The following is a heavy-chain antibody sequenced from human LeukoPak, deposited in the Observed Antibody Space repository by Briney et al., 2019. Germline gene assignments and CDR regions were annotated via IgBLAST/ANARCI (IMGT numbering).Heavy chain of an antibody. CDR2: ISWDGGST. D-gene: IGHD2-2*01. V-gene: IGHV3-43D*03. Sequence: GGSLRLSCTASGFTFDDYAMHWVRQAPGKGLEWVSLISWDGGSTYYADSVKGRFTISRDNSKNSLYLQMNSLRAEDTALYYCAKDFMLLSRILHYWGQGTLVTVSS. CDR1: GFTFDDYA. CDR3: AKDFMLLSRILHY. J-gene: IGHJ4*02.